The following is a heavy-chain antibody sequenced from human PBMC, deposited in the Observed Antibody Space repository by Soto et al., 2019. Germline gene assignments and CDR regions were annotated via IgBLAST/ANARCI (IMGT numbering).Heavy chain of an antibody. D-gene: IGHD1-20*01. Sequence: GPGPADPSETLSLTCAVSGGSISGSYYYWGRLRPSPGKGPDWIGSVFYTGFTSYNPSLESRVSVSVDTSKNQFSLKVSGVSAADTAVYYCATSQKGYNWNYFYHWGQGSLVTVAS. J-gene: IGHJ4*02. CDR1: GGSISGSYYY. CDR2: VFYTGFT. V-gene: IGHV4-39*01. CDR3: ATSQKGYNWNYFYH.